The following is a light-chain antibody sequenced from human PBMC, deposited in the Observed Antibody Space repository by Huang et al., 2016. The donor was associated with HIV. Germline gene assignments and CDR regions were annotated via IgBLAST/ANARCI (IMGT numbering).Light chain of an antibody. CDR1: QSIRAS. J-gene: IGKJ2*01. V-gene: IGKV3-20*01. CDR2: GAS. Sequence: EIVLTQSPGTLSLSPGERATLSCRASQSIRASLAWFQQKRGQPPRLLIYGASSRAADIPSRFSGTVSWTDFTLTISRLDPEDFAVYYCQQYYSSLYTFGQGTKLEIK. CDR3: QQYYSSLYT.